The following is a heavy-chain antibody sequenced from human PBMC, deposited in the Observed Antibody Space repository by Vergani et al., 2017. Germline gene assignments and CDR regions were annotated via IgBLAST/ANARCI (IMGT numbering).Heavy chain of an antibody. CDR1: GFTFSSYA. V-gene: IGHV3-23*01. CDR3: AKLANYDFWGGYYPTPYFDY. Sequence: EVQLLESGGGLVQPGGSLRLSCAASGFTFSSYAMSWVRQAPGKGLEWVSAISGSGGSTYYAASVKGRFTISRDNSKNTLYLQMNSLRAEDTAVYYCAKLANYDFWGGYYPTPYFDYWGQGTLVTVSS. D-gene: IGHD3-3*01. CDR2: ISGSGGST. J-gene: IGHJ4*02.